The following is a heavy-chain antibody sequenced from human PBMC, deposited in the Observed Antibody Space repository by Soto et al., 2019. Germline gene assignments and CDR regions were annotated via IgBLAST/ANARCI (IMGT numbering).Heavy chain of an antibody. CDR3: ATRSPAFDY. CDR1: GYNFTSYG. J-gene: IGHJ4*02. Sequence: QVQLVQAGPEVKKPGASVQVSCKTSGYNFTSYGISWVRHAPGQGREWMGWITTDKGKTNYAKKFQGRDTMTTDTSTSTAYMELRSLRSDDTAVYYCATRSPAFDYLRQGTLVTVST. V-gene: IGHV1-18*01. CDR2: ITTDKGKT.